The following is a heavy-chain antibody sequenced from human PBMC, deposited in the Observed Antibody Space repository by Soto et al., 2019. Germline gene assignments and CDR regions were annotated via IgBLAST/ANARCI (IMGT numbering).Heavy chain of an antibody. CDR3: ARGRDSNYAHYFDY. CDR1: GGSFSGYY. V-gene: IGHV4-34*01. D-gene: IGHD4-4*01. Sequence: SETLSLTCAVYGGSFSGYYWSWIRQPPGKGLEWIGEINHSGSTNYNPSLKSRVTISVDTSKNQFSLKLSSVTAADTAVYYCARGRDSNYAHYFDYWGQGTLVTVSS. CDR2: INHSGST. J-gene: IGHJ4*02.